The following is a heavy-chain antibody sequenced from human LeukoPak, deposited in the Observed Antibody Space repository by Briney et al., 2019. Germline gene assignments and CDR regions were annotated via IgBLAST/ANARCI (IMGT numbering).Heavy chain of an antibody. CDR1: GFTFSSYW. CDR3: ARTQTNSSGPTYYYYYYMDV. V-gene: IGHV3-7*01. D-gene: IGHD6-19*01. Sequence: GGSLGLSCAASGFTFSSYWMSWVRQAPGKGLEWVANIKQDGSEKYYVDSVKGRFTISRDNAKNSLYLQMNSLRAEDTAVYYCARTQTNSSGPTYYYYYYMDVWGKGTTVTVSS. CDR2: IKQDGSEK. J-gene: IGHJ6*03.